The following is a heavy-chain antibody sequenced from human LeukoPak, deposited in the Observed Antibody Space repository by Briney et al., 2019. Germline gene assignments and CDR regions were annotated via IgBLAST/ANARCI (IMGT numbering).Heavy chain of an antibody. J-gene: IGHJ3*02. CDR2: IKQDGSEK. V-gene: IGHV3-7*01. CDR3: ARWYSSSWGDAFDI. D-gene: IGHD6-13*01. CDR1: GFTFSSYW. Sequence: GGSLRLSCAASGFTFSSYWMSWVRQAPGKGLEWVANIKQDGSEKYYVDSAKGRFTISRDNAKNSLYLQMNSLRAEDTAVYYCARWYSSSWGDAFDIWGQGTMVTVSS.